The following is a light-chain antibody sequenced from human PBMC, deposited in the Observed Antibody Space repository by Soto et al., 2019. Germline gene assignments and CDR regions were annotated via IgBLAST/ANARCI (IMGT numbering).Light chain of an antibody. Sequence: EIVLTQSPATLSLSPGERATLSCRASHSVSSYLAWYQQKPGQAHRLIIYDAYTRATGLSTRFRGSGSGEDFILTISRLQAEDFAVYYCQTCSNWPLTFGGGTKVDIK. CDR3: QTCSNWPLT. J-gene: IGKJ4*01. CDR1: HSVSSY. CDR2: DAY. V-gene: IGKV3-11*01.